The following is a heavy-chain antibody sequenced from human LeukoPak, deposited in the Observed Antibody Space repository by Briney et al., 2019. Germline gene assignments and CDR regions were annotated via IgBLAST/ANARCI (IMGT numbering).Heavy chain of an antibody. Sequence: SETLSLTCDVYGGSFSGFYWNWIRQPPGKGLEWIGEIDHSGSTNYNPSLKSRVTISVDRANNQFSLKLSSVTAADTAVYYCARVWESQYDFWSGYSTYYFDYWGQGTLVTVSS. CDR1: GGSFSGFY. CDR2: IDHSGST. J-gene: IGHJ4*02. V-gene: IGHV4-34*01. D-gene: IGHD3-3*01. CDR3: ARVWESQYDFWSGYSTYYFDY.